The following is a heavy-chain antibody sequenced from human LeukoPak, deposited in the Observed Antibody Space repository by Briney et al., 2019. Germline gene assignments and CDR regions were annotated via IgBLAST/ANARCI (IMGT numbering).Heavy chain of an antibody. CDR1: GGSISSYY. D-gene: IGHD5-12*01. CDR3: ARGLATYDY. Sequence: PETLSLTCTLSGGSISSYYWSWLRQPPRKGLECIGYIYYSGSTNYNPSLKSRVTISVDTSKNQFSLKLSSVTAADTAVYYCARGLATYDYWGQGTLVTVSS. J-gene: IGHJ4*02. CDR2: IYYSGST. V-gene: IGHV4-59*01.